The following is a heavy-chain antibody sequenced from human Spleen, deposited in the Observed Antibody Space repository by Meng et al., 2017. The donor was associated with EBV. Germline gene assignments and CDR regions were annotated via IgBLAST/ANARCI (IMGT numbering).Heavy chain of an antibody. CDR2: ISHCGST. J-gene: IGHJ5*02. CDR3: AQRERWGLDP. Sequence: VERHGAGLGVVRPCGTLAFTLAVSSGSSSSINLWNLVRQARGKGLEWIGEISHCGSTSYNPSLESRVTISIDKSKNQVSLKLTSVTAADTAVYYCAQRERWGLDPWGQGTLVTVSS. V-gene: IGHV4-4*02. CDR1: SGSSSSINL. D-gene: IGHD3-16*01.